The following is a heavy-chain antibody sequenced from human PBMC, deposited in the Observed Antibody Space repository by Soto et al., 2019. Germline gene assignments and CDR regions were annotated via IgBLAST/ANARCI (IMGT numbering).Heavy chain of an antibody. CDR2: VYPRDSDT. CDR3: ARPPLPGYSIHFNS. CDR1: GYIFIDYW. J-gene: IGHJ4*02. D-gene: IGHD2-15*01. V-gene: IGHV5-51*01. Sequence: EVQLVPSGAEVKKPGESLQISCKASGYIFIDYWIGWVRQMPGKGLEWMGIVYPRDSDTRYSPSFQGQVTISADRSTGTAFLQWRSLKASDTALYYCARPPLPGYSIHFNSWGQGTLVTVSS.